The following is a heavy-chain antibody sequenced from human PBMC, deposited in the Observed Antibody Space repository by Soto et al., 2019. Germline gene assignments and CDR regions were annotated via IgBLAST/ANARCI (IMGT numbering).Heavy chain of an antibody. CDR1: GFTFSSYD. J-gene: IGHJ4*02. D-gene: IGHD3-10*01. V-gene: IGHV3-33*01. Sequence: QVQLVASGGGVVQPGRSLRLSCAASGFTFSSYDMYWVRQAPGKGLEWVALIWHDGSNNYYADSENARSTVSRDHSKNTLSLQMSSRRVEDTAVYFCAWDAYPLFDTTTTRRGVHCHWCQGTLVTASS. CDR3: AWDAYPLFDTTTTRRGVHCH. CDR2: IWHDGSNN.